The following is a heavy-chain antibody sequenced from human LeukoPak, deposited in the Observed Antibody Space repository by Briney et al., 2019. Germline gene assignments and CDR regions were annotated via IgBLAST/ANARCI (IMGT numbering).Heavy chain of an antibody. CDR3: ARDQSHLVVVTARPYNWFDP. CDR2: IIPIFGTA. V-gene: IGHV1-69*13. J-gene: IGHJ5*02. D-gene: IGHD2-21*02. CDR1: GGTFSSYA. Sequence: WASVKVSCKASGGTFSSYAISWVRQAPGQGLEWMGGIIPIFGTANYAQKFQGRVTITADESTSTAYMELSSLRSEDTAVYYCARDQSHLVVVTARPYNWFDPWGQGTLVTVSS.